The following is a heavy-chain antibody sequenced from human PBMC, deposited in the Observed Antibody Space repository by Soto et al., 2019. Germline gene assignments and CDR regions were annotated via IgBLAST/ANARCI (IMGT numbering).Heavy chain of an antibody. J-gene: IGHJ4*02. D-gene: IGHD6-6*01. Sequence: PGGSLRLSCAASGFTFSSYAMSWVRQAPGKGLEWVSSLSGDSSDRYYADYVMGRFTISRDYSKNTLFLQMNSLRAEDTAVYYCAKRCSGISSMGCFDYWGQGTLVTVSS. CDR1: GFTFSSYA. V-gene: IGHV3-23*01. CDR2: LSGDSSDR. CDR3: AKRCSGISSMGCFDY.